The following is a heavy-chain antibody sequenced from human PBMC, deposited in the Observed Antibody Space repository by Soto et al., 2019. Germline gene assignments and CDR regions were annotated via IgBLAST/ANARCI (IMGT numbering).Heavy chain of an antibody. CDR3: ARQAAAGLDYFDY. CDR1: GFTFSSYA. Sequence: GGSLRLSCAASGFTFSSYAMHWVRQAPGKGLEWVAVISYDGSNKYYADSVKGRFTISRDNSKNTLYLQMNSLRAEDTAVYYCARQAAAGLDYFDYWGQGTLVTVSS. J-gene: IGHJ4*02. V-gene: IGHV3-30*04. D-gene: IGHD6-13*01. CDR2: ISYDGSNK.